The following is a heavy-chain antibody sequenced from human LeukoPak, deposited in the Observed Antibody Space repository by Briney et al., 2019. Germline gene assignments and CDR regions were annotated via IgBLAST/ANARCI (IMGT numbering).Heavy chain of an antibody. V-gene: IGHV4-4*09. CDR2: IYTSGST. Sequence: SETLSLTCTVSGDSISSYYWSWIRQPPGKGLEWIGYIYTSGSTNYNPSLKSRVTISVDTPKNQFSLKLSSVTAADTAVYYCASTACSCTSCSLTHYYYYMDVWGKGTTVTVSS. J-gene: IGHJ6*03. CDR3: ASTACSCTSCSLTHYYYYMDV. CDR1: GDSISSYY. D-gene: IGHD2-2*01.